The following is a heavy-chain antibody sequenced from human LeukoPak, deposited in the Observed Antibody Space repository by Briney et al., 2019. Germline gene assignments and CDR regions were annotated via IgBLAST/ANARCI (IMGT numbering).Heavy chain of an antibody. Sequence: SETLSLTCTVSGGSISSYYWSWIRQPPGKGLEWIGYIYYSGSTNYNPSLTSRVTMSVDTSQSQFSLKLNSVTAADTAVYYCARGSPTQYCSGGSCYSGYFQHWGQGTLVTVSS. D-gene: IGHD2-15*01. CDR2: IYYSGST. CDR3: ARGSPTQYCSGGSCYSGYFQH. V-gene: IGHV4-59*01. J-gene: IGHJ1*01. CDR1: GGSISSYY.